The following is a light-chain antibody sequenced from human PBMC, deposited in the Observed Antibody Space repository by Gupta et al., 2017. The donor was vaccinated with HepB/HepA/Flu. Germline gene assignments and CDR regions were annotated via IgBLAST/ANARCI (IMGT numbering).Light chain of an antibody. Sequence: QSALTQPRSVSGSPGQSVTISCTGTIDNLGGYNYVSWYQQHPAEAPKLIIYDVTTRPPGVLYGSSASNSATAATLTVYGREADDYYYHYCYSNTGNYVFGTGTRVTVL. CDR2: DVT. CDR1: IDNLGGYNY. CDR3: YSNTGNYV. V-gene: IGLV2-11*01. J-gene: IGLJ1*01.